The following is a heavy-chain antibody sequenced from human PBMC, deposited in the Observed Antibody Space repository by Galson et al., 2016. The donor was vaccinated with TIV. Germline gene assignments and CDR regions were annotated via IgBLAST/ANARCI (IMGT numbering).Heavy chain of an antibody. V-gene: IGHV3-11*01. CDR1: GFTLSDYY. J-gene: IGHJ6*02. CDR2: ISYSGSPK. CDR3: ARYSGQYYAMDV. Sequence: SLRLSCAASGFTLSDYYMTWIRQAPGQGLEWLSYISYSGSPKYDADSMKGRLTISRDIAKNSIYLDMSGLRAEDTAVHYCARYSGQYYAMDVWGQGTTVTVSS. D-gene: IGHD1-26*01.